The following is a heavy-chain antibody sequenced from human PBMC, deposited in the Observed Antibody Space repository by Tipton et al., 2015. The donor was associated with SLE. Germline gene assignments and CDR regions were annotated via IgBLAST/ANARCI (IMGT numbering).Heavy chain of an antibody. J-gene: IGHJ4*02. D-gene: IGHD3-16*01. CDR2: IYYSGST. CDR1: GGSISSSSYY. CDR3: ARVGAGGFDY. Sequence: TLSLTCTVSGGSISSSSYYWGWIRQSPGKGLEWIGSIYYSGSTYYNPSLKSRVTVSADTSKNQFSLKLSSVTAADTAVYYCARVGAGGFDYWGQGTLVTVSS. V-gene: IGHV4-39*07.